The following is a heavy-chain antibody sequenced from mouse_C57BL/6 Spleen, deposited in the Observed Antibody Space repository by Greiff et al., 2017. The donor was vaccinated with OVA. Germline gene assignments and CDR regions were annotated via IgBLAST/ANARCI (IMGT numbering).Heavy chain of an antibody. CDR2: IYPGDGDT. Sequence: QVQLQQSGPELVKPGASVKISCKASGYAFSSSWMNWVKQRPGKGLEWIGRIYPGDGDTNYNGKFKGKATLTADKSSSTAYMQLSSLTSEDSAVYFCARENSPAWFAYWGQGTLVTVSA. D-gene: IGHD5-2*01. V-gene: IGHV1-82*01. J-gene: IGHJ3*01. CDR1: GYAFSSSW. CDR3: ARENSPAWFAY.